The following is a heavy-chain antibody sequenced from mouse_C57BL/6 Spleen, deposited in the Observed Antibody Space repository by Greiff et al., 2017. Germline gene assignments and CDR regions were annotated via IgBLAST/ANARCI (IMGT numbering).Heavy chain of an antibody. Sequence: VQLQQSGAELARPGASVKLSCKASGYTFTSYGISWVKQRTGQGLEWIGEIYPRSGNTYYNEKFKGKATLTADKSSSTAYMELRSLTSEDSAVYFCASRENLFDYRVQGTTLADSS. CDR1: GYTFTSYG. CDR2: IYPRSGNT. CDR3: ASRENLFDY. V-gene: IGHV1-81*01. D-gene: IGHD5-1*01. J-gene: IGHJ2*01.